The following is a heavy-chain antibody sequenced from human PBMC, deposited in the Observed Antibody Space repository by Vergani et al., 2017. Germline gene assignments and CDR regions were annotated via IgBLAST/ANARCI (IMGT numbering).Heavy chain of an antibody. CDR1: GGSISSGAFS. V-gene: IGHV4-30-2*01. D-gene: IGHD5/OR15-5a*01. CDR3: VRRYSVVGETDYFVY. J-gene: IGHJ4*02. CDR2: IFQSGSS. Sequence: QLQLQESGSGLVKPSQTLSLNCAASGGSISSGAFSWGWIRQPQGRGLQWIGHIFQSGSSDYNASLKSRVNIALDKSENHFSLSLSSVTAADTAVYYCVRRYSVVGETDYFVYWGQGILVTVSS.